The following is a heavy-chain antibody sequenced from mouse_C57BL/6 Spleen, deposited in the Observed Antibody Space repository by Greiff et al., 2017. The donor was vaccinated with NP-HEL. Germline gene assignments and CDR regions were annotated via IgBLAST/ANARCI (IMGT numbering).Heavy chain of an antibody. CDR3: ARITYYSNYWYFDV. CDR2: IYPGSGST. Sequence: QVQLQQSGAELVKPGASVKMSCKASGYTFTSYWITWVKQRPGQGLEWIGDIYPGSGSTNYNEKFKSKATLTVDTSSSTAYMQLSSLTSEDSAVYYCARITYYSNYWYFDVWGTGTTVTVSS. V-gene: IGHV1-55*01. CDR1: GYTFTSYW. D-gene: IGHD2-5*01. J-gene: IGHJ1*03.